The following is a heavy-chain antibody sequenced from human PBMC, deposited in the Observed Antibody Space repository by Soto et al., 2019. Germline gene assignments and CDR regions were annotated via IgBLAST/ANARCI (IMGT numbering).Heavy chain of an antibody. CDR3: TRGGDFVFASDY. V-gene: IGHV3-73*01. J-gene: IGHJ4*02. CDR1: GFTFSGSA. Sequence: EVQLVESGGGLVQPGGSLKLSCAASGFTFSGSAMHWVRQASGKGLEWVGRIRSRANDYATAYAASVKGRFTISRDDSKNTAYLQMNSLKTEDTAVYYCTRGGDFVFASDYWGQGTLVTVSS. D-gene: IGHD2-15*01. CDR2: IRSRANDYAT.